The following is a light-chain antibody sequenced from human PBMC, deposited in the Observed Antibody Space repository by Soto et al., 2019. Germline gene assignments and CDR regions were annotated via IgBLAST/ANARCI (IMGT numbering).Light chain of an antibody. CDR2: DNN. J-gene: IGLJ2*01. CDR1: RSNIGNNY. Sequence: QSVLTQPPSVSAPPGQKVTISCSGSRSNIGNNYVSWHQQLPRTAPKLLIFDNNQRPSGIPDRFSGSKSGTSATLGITGLQTGDEAGYFCGTWDSDLNAVVFGGGTKLTVL. CDR3: GTWDSDLNAVV. V-gene: IGLV1-51*01.